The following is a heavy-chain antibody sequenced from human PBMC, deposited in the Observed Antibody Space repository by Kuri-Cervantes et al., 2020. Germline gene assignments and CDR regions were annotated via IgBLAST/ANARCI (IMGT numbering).Heavy chain of an antibody. J-gene: IGHJ4*02. V-gene: IGHV1-2*02. D-gene: IGHD1-26*01. CDR1: GYTFTDYY. CDR2: INPDSGAT. CDR3: ARGMWRISGSYDY. Sequence: ASVKVSCKSSGYTFTDYYMHWVRQAPGQGLEWMGWINPDSGATNYAQKFQGRVSMTRDTSISTAYMELSRLTSDDTAVYYCARGMWRISGSYDYWGQGTLVTVSS.